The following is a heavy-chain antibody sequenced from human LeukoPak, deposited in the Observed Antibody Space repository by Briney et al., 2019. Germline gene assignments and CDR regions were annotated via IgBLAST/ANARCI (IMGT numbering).Heavy chain of an antibody. CDR3: ARDADYYDSSGYYYVLDY. CDR2: IYYSGST. J-gene: IGHJ4*02. V-gene: IGHV4-61*01. CDR1: GGSISSSSYY. Sequence: SSETLSLTCTVSGGSISSSSYYWSWIRQPPGKGLEWIGYIYYSGSTNYNPSLKSRVTMSVDTSKNQFSLKLSSVTAADTAVYYCARDADYYDSSGYYYVLDYWGQGTLVTVSS. D-gene: IGHD3-22*01.